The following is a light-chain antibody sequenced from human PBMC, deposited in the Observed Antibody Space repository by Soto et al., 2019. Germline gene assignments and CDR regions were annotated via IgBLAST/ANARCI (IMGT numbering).Light chain of an antibody. V-gene: IGKV3-11*01. J-gene: IGKJ5*01. CDR1: QTINKNY. CDR2: DAS. CDR3: QQRSNWPPIT. Sequence: EIVLTQSPGTLSLSPGERATLSYRASQTINKNYFAWYQQKPGQAPRLLIYDASNRATGIPARFSGSGSGTDFTLTISSLEPEDFAVYYCQQRSNWPPITFGQGTRLDIK.